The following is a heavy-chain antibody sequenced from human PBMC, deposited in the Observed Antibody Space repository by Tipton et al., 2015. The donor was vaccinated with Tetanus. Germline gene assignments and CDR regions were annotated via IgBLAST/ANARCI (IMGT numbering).Heavy chain of an antibody. V-gene: IGHV4-39*01. CDR1: GGSISSSSYH. CDR2: IYYSGST. CDR3: ARLSSSANDAHAFDI. D-gene: IGHD3-22*01. Sequence: TLSLTCTVSGGSISSSSYHWGWIRQPPGKGLEWIGSIYYSGSTYYNPSLRSRVTMSVDTSKIQLSLKVSSVTAADTAVYYCARLSSSANDAHAFDIWGQGTMVTVSS. J-gene: IGHJ3*02.